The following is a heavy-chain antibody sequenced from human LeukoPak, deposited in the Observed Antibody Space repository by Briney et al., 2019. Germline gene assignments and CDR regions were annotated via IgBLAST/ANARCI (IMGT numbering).Heavy chain of an antibody. J-gene: IGHJ1*01. CDR2: INPNSGGT. CDR3: ARGYPLSTTAAGTYFQH. V-gene: IGHV1-2*02. Sequence: ASVKVSCKASGYTFTGYYMHWVRQAPGQGLEWVGWINPNSGGTNYAQKFQGRVTMTRDTSISTAYMELSRLRSDDTAVYYCARGYPLSTTAAGTYFQHWGQGTLVTVSS. D-gene: IGHD6-13*01. CDR1: GYTFTGYY.